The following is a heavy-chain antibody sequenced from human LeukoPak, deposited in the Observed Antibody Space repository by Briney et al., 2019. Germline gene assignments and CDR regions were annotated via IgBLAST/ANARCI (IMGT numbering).Heavy chain of an antibody. CDR1: GFTLSGYW. J-gene: IGHJ5*02. V-gene: IGHV3-7*01. CDR3: ARAMT. Sequence: AGGSLRLSCAASGFTLSGYWMSWVRQAPGKGLEWVANIKPDGSDKAYVDSVKGRFTISRDNTKNSLYLQMSSLRAEDTAVYYCARAMTWGQGTLVSVSS. CDR2: IKPDGSDK.